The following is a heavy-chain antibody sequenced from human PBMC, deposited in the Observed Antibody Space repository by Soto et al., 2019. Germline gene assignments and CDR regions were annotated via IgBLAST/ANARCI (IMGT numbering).Heavy chain of an antibody. CDR2: INYVGRTS. D-gene: IGHD3-10*01. Sequence: SETLSLTCTVSGDSMSGFYWSWIRQTPGKGLEWIGYINYVGRTSFYSTSLQSRVTISLDSSTNQLSLLLSSVTAADTAVDFCEKFRRYYIDYWGQGNKVTVSS. CDR1: GDSMSGFY. J-gene: IGHJ4*01. V-gene: IGHV4-59*01. CDR3: EKFRRYYIDY.